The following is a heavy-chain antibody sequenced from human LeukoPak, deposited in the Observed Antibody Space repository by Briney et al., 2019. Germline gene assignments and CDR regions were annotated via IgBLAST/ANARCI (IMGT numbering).Heavy chain of an antibody. Sequence: GGSLRLSCAASGFTFNSYAMSWVRQAPGKGLEWVSAISGSGGSTYYADSVKGRFTISRDNSKNTLYLQMNSLRAEDTAVYYCAKRAVTTFVGLRLTDYYFDYWGQGTLVTVSS. J-gene: IGHJ4*02. CDR2: ISGSGGST. CDR1: GFTFNSYA. D-gene: IGHD4-17*01. CDR3: AKRAVTTFVGLRLTDYYFDY. V-gene: IGHV3-23*01.